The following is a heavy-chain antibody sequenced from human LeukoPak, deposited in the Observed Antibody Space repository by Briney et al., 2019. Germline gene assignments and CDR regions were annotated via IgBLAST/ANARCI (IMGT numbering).Heavy chain of an antibody. V-gene: IGHV3-74*01. D-gene: IGHD4-23*01. J-gene: IGHJ4*02. CDR1: GFTFSSYW. CDR3: ARDLRTPSDTNIAIDY. CDR2: INSDGSRT. Sequence: PGGSLRLSCAASGFTFSSYWMHWVRQGPGKGLVWVSRINSDGSRTNYADSVKGRFTISRDNAKNTLYLQMNSLRAEDTAVYYCARDLRTPSDTNIAIDYWGQGTLATVSS.